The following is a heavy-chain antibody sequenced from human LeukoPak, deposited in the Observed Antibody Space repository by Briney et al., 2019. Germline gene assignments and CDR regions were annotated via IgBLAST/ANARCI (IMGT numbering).Heavy chain of an antibody. Sequence: SETLSLTCTVSGYSISSGYYWGWIRQPPGKGLEWIGSIDHSGSTYYNPSLKSRVTISVDTSKNQFSLKLSSVTAADTAVYYCARAKDFWSGYYTGGSNWFDPWGQGTLVTVSS. V-gene: IGHV4-38-2*02. CDR1: GYSISSGYY. J-gene: IGHJ5*02. CDR3: ARAKDFWSGYYTGGSNWFDP. CDR2: IDHSGST. D-gene: IGHD3-3*01.